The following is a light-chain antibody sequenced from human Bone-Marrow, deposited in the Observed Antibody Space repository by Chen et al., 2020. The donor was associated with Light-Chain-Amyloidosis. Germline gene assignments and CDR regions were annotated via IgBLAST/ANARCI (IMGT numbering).Light chain of an antibody. Sequence: QSALTQPASVSGSPGQSITISCTGTSSDVGSYNYVPWYQHHPGKAPKLMICEVSNRPSGVSDRFSGSKSGNTASLTISGLQAEDEADYYCSSFTSSTTWVFGGGTKLTVL. CDR1: SSDVGSYNY. J-gene: IGLJ3*02. CDR3: SSFTSSTTWV. V-gene: IGLV2-14*01. CDR2: EVS.